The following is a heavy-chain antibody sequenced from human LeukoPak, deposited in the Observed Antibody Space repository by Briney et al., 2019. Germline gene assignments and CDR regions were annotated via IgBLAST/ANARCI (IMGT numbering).Heavy chain of an antibody. CDR3: ARDFSGSSWYGMDYYYYYYMDV. D-gene: IGHD6-13*01. CDR1: GGSISSHY. CDR2: IYYSGST. J-gene: IGHJ6*03. Sequence: SETLPLTCTVSGGSISSHYWSWIRQPPGKGLEWIGYIYYSGSTNYNPSLKSRVTISVDTSKNQFSLKLSSVTAADTAVYYCARDFSGSSWYGMDYYYYYYMDVWGKGTTVTVSS. V-gene: IGHV4-59*11.